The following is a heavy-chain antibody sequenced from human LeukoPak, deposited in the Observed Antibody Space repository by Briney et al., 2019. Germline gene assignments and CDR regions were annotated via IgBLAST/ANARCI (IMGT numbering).Heavy chain of an antibody. D-gene: IGHD6-13*01. Sequence: GGSLRLSCAASGFTFDDYGMSWVRQAPGKGLEWVSGINWNGGSTGYADSVKGRFTISRDNAKNSLYLQMNSLRAEDTALYYCARGAWVAAAGSYFDYWGQGTLVTVSS. CDR2: INWNGGST. V-gene: IGHV3-20*04. CDR3: ARGAWVAAAGSYFDY. J-gene: IGHJ4*03. CDR1: GFTFDDYG.